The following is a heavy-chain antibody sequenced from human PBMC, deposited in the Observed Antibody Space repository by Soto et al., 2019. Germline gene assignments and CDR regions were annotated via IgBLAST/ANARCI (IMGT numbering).Heavy chain of an antibody. J-gene: IGHJ5*02. CDR2: IYSGGST. Sequence: GGSLRLSCAASGFTVSSNYMSWVRQAPGKGLEWVSVIYSGGSTYYADSVKGRFTISRDNSKNTLYLQMNSLRAEDTAVYYCARDRYYSNYEVRWFDPWGQGTLVTVSS. D-gene: IGHD4-4*01. V-gene: IGHV3-66*01. CDR1: GFTVSSNY. CDR3: ARDRYYSNYEVRWFDP.